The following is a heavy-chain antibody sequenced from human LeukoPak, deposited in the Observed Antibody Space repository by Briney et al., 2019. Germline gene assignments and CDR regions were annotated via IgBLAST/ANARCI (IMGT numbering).Heavy chain of an antibody. V-gene: IGHV4-59*01. J-gene: IGHJ4*02. CDR1: GGSISSYY. Sequence: SETLSLTCTVSGGSISSYYWSWIRQPPGKGLEWIGYIYYSGSTNYNPSLKSRVTISVDTSKNQFSLKLSSVTAADTAVYFCARRKAVRPRDYYFDYWGQGTLVTVSS. CDR2: IYYSGST. D-gene: IGHD6-6*01. CDR3: ARRKAVRPRDYYFDY.